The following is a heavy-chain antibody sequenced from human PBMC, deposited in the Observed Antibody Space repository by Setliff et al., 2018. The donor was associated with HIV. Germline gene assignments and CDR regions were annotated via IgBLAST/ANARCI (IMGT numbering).Heavy chain of an antibody. Sequence: GGSLRLSCAASGFTVSNDYMSWVRQAPGRGLEWVSVIHSGGSTYYADSVKGRFIISRDNSENTLYLQMNSLRAEDTAVYYCAREADDFWSGFRAYYYYMDVWGKGTTVTVSS. J-gene: IGHJ6*03. D-gene: IGHD3-3*01. CDR2: IHSGGST. V-gene: IGHV3-66*01. CDR1: GFTVSNDY. CDR3: AREADDFWSGFRAYYYYMDV.